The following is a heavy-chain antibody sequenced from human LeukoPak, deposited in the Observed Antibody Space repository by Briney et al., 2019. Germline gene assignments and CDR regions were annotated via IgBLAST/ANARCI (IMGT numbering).Heavy chain of an antibody. D-gene: IGHD3-9*01. V-gene: IGHV3-30*02. CDR3: AKGANLRYFDWLHFDD. Sequence: GGSLRLSCAASGFTFSNYAMHWVRQAPGKGLEWVAFIRFDGSNEYYAESVKGRFTISRDNSKNTLSLQMNSMRAKDTAVYYCAKGANLRYFDWLHFDDWGQGTLVTVSS. CDR1: GFTFSNYA. CDR2: IRFDGSNE. J-gene: IGHJ4*02.